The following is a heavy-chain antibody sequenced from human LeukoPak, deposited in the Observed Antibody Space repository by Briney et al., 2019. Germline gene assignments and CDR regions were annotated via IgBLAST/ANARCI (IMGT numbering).Heavy chain of an antibody. J-gene: IGHJ4*02. V-gene: IGHV3-53*04. CDR2: LYSGGST. CDR1: GFTVGNNY. Sequence: GGSQRLACAASGFTVGNNYMSWVRQAPRKGLGWVSFLYSGGSTHYAVSGKGRFTVSRHNSRNPVFLEMNSLRPEDTAVYYCARSKFGGSPYFDYWGQGTLVTVSS. D-gene: IGHD3-10*01. CDR3: ARSKFGGSPYFDY.